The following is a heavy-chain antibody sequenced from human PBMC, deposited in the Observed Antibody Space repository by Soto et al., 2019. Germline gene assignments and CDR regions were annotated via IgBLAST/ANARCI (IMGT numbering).Heavy chain of an antibody. V-gene: IGHV3-74*01. CDR1: EFTFRSYW. J-gene: IGHJ3*01. D-gene: IGHD1-7*01. Sequence: GGSLRLSCAASEFTFRSYWMHWVRQSPGKGLVWVSRISGDGSSTTYADSVRGRFTISRDNAKNTVYLQMDSLRAEDTAVYYCARSLPGTYGAFDLWGQGTMVTV. CDR2: ISGDGSST. CDR3: ARSLPGTYGAFDL.